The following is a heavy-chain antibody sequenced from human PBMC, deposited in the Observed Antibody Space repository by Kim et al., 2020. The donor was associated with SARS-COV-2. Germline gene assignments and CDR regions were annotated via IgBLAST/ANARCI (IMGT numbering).Heavy chain of an antibody. Sequence: SETLSLTCAVYGGSFSGYYWSWIRQPPGKGLEWIGEINHSGSTNYNPSLKSRVTISVDTSKNQFSLKLSSVTAADTAVYYCARGSTRPCGGDCYPFDYWGQGTLVTVSS. CDR1: GGSFSGYY. D-gene: IGHD2-21*02. CDR3: ARGSTRPCGGDCYPFDY. V-gene: IGHV4-34*01. J-gene: IGHJ4*02. CDR2: INHSGST.